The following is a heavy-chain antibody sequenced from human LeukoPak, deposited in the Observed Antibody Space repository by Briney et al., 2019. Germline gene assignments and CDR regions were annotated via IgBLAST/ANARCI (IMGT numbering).Heavy chain of an antibody. V-gene: IGHV4-59*01. CDR2: IYYSGST. D-gene: IGHD4-11*01. J-gene: IGHJ4*02. Sequence: SETLSLTCTVSGGSISSYYWSWIRQPPGKGLEWIGYIYYSGSTNYNPSLKSRVTISVDMSKKQFSLKLNSVTAADTAVYYCARGVKGYSNYYDYWGQGTLVTVSS. CDR1: GGSISSYY. CDR3: ARGVKGYSNYYDY.